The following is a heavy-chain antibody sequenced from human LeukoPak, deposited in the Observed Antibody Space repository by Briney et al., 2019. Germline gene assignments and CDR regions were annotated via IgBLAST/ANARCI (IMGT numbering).Heavy chain of an antibody. CDR1: GFTFSSYG. V-gene: IGHV3-33*01. J-gene: IGHJ3*02. CDR2: IWYDGSNK. Sequence: GGSLRLSCAASGFTFSSYGMHWVRQAPGKGLEGVAVIWYDGSNKYYADSVKRRFTISRDNSKNTLYLQMNSLRAEDTAVYYCARDFTVRGVIIGAFDIWGQGTMVTVSS. CDR3: ARDFTVRGVIIGAFDI. D-gene: IGHD3-10*01.